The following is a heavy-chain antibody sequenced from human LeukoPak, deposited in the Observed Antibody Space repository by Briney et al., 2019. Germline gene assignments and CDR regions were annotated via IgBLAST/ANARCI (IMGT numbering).Heavy chain of an antibody. CDR3: ARDRGYSSSWYADY. D-gene: IGHD6-13*01. J-gene: IGHJ4*02. Sequence: ASVKVSCRASGYTFTSYYMHWVRQAPGQGLEWMGWISAYNGNTNYAQKLQGRVTMTTDTSTSTAYMELRSLRSDDTAVYYCARDRGYSSSWYADYWGQGTLVTVSS. V-gene: IGHV1-18*04. CDR2: ISAYNGNT. CDR1: GYTFTSYY.